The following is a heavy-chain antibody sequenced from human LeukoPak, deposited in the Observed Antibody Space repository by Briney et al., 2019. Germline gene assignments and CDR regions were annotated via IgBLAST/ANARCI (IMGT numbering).Heavy chain of an antibody. CDR3: ARGLGCGRDCYSWLDP. CDR2: IYTSGST. Sequence: PSQTLSLTYTVSGGSISSGSYYWSWIRQPAGKGLEWIGRIYTSGSTNYNPSLKSRVTISVDTSKNQFSLKLSSVTAADTAVYYCARGLGCGRDCYSWLDPWGQGTLVTVSS. D-gene: IGHD2-21*02. CDR1: GGSISSGSYY. J-gene: IGHJ5*02. V-gene: IGHV4-61*02.